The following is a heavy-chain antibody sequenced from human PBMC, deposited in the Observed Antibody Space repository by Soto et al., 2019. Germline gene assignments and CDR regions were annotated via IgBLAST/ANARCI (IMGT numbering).Heavy chain of an antibody. J-gene: IGHJ6*02. CDR2: INPNSGGT. Sequence: GASVKVSCKASGYTFTGYYMHWVRQAPGQGLEWMGWINPNSGGTNYAQKFQGWVTMTRDTSISTAYMELSRLRSDDTAVYYCARDRPSGITIFGVVTGYGMDVWGQGTTVTVSS. CDR1: GYTFTGYY. CDR3: ARDRPSGITIFGVVTGYGMDV. V-gene: IGHV1-2*04. D-gene: IGHD3-3*01.